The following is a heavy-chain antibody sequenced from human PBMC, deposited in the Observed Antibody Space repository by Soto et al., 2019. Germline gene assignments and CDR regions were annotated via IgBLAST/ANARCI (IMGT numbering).Heavy chain of an antibody. CDR1: GFTFSSYA. V-gene: IGHV3-23*01. CDR3: WKVRSGRMRDAFDI. Sequence: EVHLLESGGGLVQPGGSLRLSCAASGFTFSSYAMSWVRQAPGKGLEWVSAISGSGGRTYYADSVKGRFTISRDTSKTTLQLQMNSLRAEDTAVYYCWKVRSGRMRDAFDIWGQGTMVTVSS. J-gene: IGHJ3*02. CDR2: ISGSGGRT. D-gene: IGHD3-10*01.